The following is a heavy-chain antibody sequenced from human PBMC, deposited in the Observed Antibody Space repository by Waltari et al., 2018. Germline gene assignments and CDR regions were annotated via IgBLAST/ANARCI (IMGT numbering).Heavy chain of an antibody. Sequence: QVQLVQSGAEVKKPGASVTVSCTASGSTFTSYAMHWVRQAPGQRLEWMGWINAGNGNTKYSQKFQGRVTITRDTSASTAYMELSSLRSEDTAVYYCARSRYSSSPLDAFDIWGQGTMVTVSS. CDR3: ARSRYSSSPLDAFDI. J-gene: IGHJ3*02. D-gene: IGHD6-13*01. V-gene: IGHV1-3*01. CDR2: INAGNGNT. CDR1: GSTFTSYA.